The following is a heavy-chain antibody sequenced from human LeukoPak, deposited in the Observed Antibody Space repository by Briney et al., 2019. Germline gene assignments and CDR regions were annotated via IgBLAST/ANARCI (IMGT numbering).Heavy chain of an antibody. Sequence: GGSLRLSCAASGFTVSSNYMSWVRQAPGKGLEWVSVIYSGGSTYYADSVKGRFTISRDNSKNTLYLQMNSLRAEDTAVYYCARINIAVASDYWGQGTLVTVSS. V-gene: IGHV3-66*01. CDR3: ARINIAVASDY. D-gene: IGHD6-19*01. CDR2: IYSGGST. J-gene: IGHJ4*02. CDR1: GFTVSSNY.